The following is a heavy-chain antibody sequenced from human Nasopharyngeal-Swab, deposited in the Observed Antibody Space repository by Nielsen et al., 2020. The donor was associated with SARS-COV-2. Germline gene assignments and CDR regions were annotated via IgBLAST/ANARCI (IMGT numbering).Heavy chain of an antibody. V-gene: IGHV4-59*02. J-gene: IGHJ4*02. CDR1: DGSVTSYY. CDR3: ARVGDTAVLPASY. CDR2: IHYTGNT. D-gene: IGHD5-18*01. Sequence: SETLSLTCTVSDGSVTSYYWNWIRQPPGKGLEWIGYIHYTGNTKQNPSLQSRVTISVDTSTHQFSLKLTSVTAADTAVYYCARVGDTAVLPASYWGQGTLVTVSS.